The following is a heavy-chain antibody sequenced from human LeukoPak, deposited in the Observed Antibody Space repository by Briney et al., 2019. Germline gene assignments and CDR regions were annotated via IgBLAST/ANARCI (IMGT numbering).Heavy chain of an antibody. J-gene: IGHJ6*04. CDR3: ATARYQPPSPVYGMDV. V-gene: IGHV1-24*01. D-gene: IGHD2-2*01. CDR2: IDPEDGET. Sequence: ASVKITCKISGYTLIKLSMHWVRQAPGKRLEWMGGIDPEDGETIYSQKFQGSVTMTEDTSTDTAYMELSSLRSEDTAVYYCATARYQPPSPVYGMDVWGKGTTVTVSS. CDR1: GYTLIKLS.